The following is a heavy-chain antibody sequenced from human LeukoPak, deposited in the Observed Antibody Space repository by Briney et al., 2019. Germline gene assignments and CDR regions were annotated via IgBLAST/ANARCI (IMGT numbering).Heavy chain of an antibody. J-gene: IGHJ5*02. Sequence: TSETLSLTCAVYGGSFSGYYWSWIRQPPGKGLEWIGEINHSGSTNYNPSLKSRVTISVDTSKNQFSLKLSSVTAADTAVYYCARAYSSSWYFNWFDPWGQGTLVTVSS. CDR1: GGSFSGYY. CDR2: INHSGST. CDR3: ARAYSSSWYFNWFDP. D-gene: IGHD6-13*01. V-gene: IGHV4-34*01.